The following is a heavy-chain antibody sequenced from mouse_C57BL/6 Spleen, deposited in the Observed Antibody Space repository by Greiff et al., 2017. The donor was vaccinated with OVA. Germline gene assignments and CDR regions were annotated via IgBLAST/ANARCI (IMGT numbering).Heavy chain of an antibody. V-gene: IGHV7-3*01. J-gene: IGHJ2*01. CDR1: GFTFTDYY. D-gene: IGHD4-1*01. Sequence: DVKLVESGGGLVQPGGSLSLSCAASGFTFTDYYMSWVRQPPGKALEWLGFIRNKANGYTTEYSASVKGRFTISRDNSQSILYLQMNALRAEDSATYYCARSPNSLYYFDYWGQGTTLTVSS. CDR3: ARSPNSLYYFDY. CDR2: IRNKANGYTT.